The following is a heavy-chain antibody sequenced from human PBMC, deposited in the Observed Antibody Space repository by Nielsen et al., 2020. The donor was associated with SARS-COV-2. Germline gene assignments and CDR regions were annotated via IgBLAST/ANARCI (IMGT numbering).Heavy chain of an antibody. V-gene: IGHV3-7*01. J-gene: IGHJ4*02. D-gene: IGHD5-12*01. CDR3: ARDSYIVPTNYYFDY. CDR2: IKHDGSEQ. Sequence: GESLKISCAASGFTFSSHWMRWVRQAPGKGLECLANIKHDGSEQYYVDSVKGRFTMSRDNAKNLLYLQMNSLRDDDTAVYYCARDSYIVPTNYYFDYWGQGALVTVSS. CDR1: GFTFSSHW.